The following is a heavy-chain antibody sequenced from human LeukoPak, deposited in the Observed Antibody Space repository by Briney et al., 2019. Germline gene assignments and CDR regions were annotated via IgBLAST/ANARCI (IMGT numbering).Heavy chain of an antibody. V-gene: IGHV1-69*05. J-gene: IGHJ3*02. CDR2: IIPIFGTA. D-gene: IGHD2-21*01. Sequence: ASVKVSCKASGGTFSSYAISWVRQAPGQGLEWMGGIIPIFGTANYAQKFQGRVTITTDESTSTAYIELSSMRSEDTAVYYCARYIPSCGGNCNDGFDIWGQGTMVSVSS. CDR3: ARYIPSCGGNCNDGFDI. CDR1: GGTFSSYA.